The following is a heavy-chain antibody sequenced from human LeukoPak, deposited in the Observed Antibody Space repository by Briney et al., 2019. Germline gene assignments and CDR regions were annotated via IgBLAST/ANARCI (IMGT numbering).Heavy chain of an antibody. CDR1: GGSFGGYY. D-gene: IGHD1-26*01. Sequence: SETLSLTCAVYGGSFGGYYWSWIRQPPGKGLEWIGYIYYSGSTNYNPSLKSRVTISVDTSKNQFSLKLSSVTAADTAVYYCARQGWEQLELDYWGQGTLVTVSS. V-gene: IGHV4-59*08. CDR3: ARQGWEQLELDY. CDR2: IYYSGST. J-gene: IGHJ4*02.